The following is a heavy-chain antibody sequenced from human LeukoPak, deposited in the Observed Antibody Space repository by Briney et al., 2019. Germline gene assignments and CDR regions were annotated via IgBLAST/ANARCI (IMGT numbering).Heavy chain of an antibody. CDR3: ARGVDSSGWWGGDPEEDVFDI. Sequence: PGGSLRLSCAASGFTFSSYSMNWVRQAPGKGLEWVSYISSSSSTIYYADSVKGRFTISRDNAKNSLYLQMNSLRAEDTAVYYCARGVDSSGWWGGDPEEDVFDIWGQGTMVTVSS. CDR2: ISSSSSTI. D-gene: IGHD6-13*01. V-gene: IGHV3-48*04. J-gene: IGHJ3*02. CDR1: GFTFSSYS.